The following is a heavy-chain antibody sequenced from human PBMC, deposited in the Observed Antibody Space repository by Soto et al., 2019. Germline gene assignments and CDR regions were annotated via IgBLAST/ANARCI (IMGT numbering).Heavy chain of an antibody. J-gene: IGHJ4*02. CDR1: GGSISSSSYY. D-gene: IGHD4-17*01. V-gene: IGHV4-39*01. CDR3: ASYGAEALDY. Sequence: SETLSLTCTVSGGSISSSSYYWGWIRQPPGKGLEWIGSIYYSGSTYYNPSLKSRVTISVDTSKNQFSLKLSSVTAAETAVYYCASYGAEALDYWGQGTLVTVSS. CDR2: IYYSGST.